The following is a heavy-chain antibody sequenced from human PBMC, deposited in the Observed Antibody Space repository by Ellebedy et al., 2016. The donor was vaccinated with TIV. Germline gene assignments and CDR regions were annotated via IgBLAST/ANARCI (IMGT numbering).Heavy chain of an antibody. CDR1: GFTFSSYS. CDR3: TRATAGFDY. CDR2: IGTAGDT. D-gene: IGHD1-1*01. V-gene: IGHV3-13*01. Sequence: GESLKISCAASGFTFSSYSMHWVLQATGPCLEWVSAIGTAGDTYYPGSVPGRFTISRENAKKSVYLQMNSLRDEDTAGDYCTRATAGFDYWGQGTLVTVSS. J-gene: IGHJ4*02.